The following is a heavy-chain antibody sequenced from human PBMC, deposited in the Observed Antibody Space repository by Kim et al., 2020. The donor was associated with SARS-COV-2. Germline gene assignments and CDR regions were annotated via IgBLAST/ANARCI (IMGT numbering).Heavy chain of an antibody. V-gene: IGHV4-39*01. D-gene: IGHD6-13*01. CDR3: ASKQPLEDYFDY. CDR1: GGSISSSSYY. Sequence: SETLSLTCTVSGGSISSSSYYWGWIRQPPGKGLEWIGSIYYSGATYYNPSLKSRVTISVDTSKNQFSLKLSSVTAADTAVYYCASKQPLEDYFDYWGQG. J-gene: IGHJ4*02. CDR2: IYYSGAT.